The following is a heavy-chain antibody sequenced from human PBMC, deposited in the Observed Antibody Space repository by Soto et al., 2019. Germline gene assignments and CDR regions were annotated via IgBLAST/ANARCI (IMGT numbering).Heavy chain of an antibody. D-gene: IGHD5-18*01. CDR3: ARVLKWGVDTLMDDAMDA. Sequence: GGSLRLSCGASGFTFNSYAMHWVRQAPGKGLDWVAGISDDSNNKYYAENVKGRFTISRDNSKNTLYLQMNSLRAEDTAVFYRARVLKWGVDTLMDDAMDAWGHGTTVTVSS. CDR1: GFTFNSYA. J-gene: IGHJ6*02. CDR2: ISDDSNNK. V-gene: IGHV3-30*03.